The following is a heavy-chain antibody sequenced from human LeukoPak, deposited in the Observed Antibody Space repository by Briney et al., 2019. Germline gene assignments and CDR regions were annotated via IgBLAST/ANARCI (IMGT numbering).Heavy chain of an antibody. CDR2: ISTSGGRT. V-gene: IGHV3-23*01. CDR3: AKVSSGWPFDY. Sequence: LPGGPLRLSCAASGFTFSSYAMSWVRQPPGKGLEWVSLISTSGGRTYYADSVQGRFTISRDNSKNTLYLQMNSLRAEDAAVYYCAKVSSGWPFDYWGQGTLVTVSS. D-gene: IGHD6-19*01. CDR1: GFTFSSYA. J-gene: IGHJ4*02.